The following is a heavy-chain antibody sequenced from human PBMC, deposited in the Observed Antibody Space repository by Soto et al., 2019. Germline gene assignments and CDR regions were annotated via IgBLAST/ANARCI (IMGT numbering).Heavy chain of an antibody. D-gene: IGHD4-17*01. V-gene: IGHV4-4*02. CDR2: IYHSGST. J-gene: IGHJ4*02. Sequence: QVQLQESGTGLVKPSGTLSLTCAVSGVSISSSNWWNWVPQPPGKGLEWIGEIYHSGSTNYNPSLKSRVTISVDKSKNQFSLKLISVTAADTAVYYCASTTVTRRGYFDYWGQGTLVTVSS. CDR3: ASTTVTRRGYFDY. CDR1: GVSISSSNW.